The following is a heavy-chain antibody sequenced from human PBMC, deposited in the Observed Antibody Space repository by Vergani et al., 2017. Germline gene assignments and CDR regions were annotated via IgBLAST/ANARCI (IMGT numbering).Heavy chain of an antibody. CDR2: ISGSGVSA. V-gene: IGHV3-23*01. D-gene: IGHD3-10*01. J-gene: IGHJ4*02. CDR1: EFTFSNYA. CDR3: AKQYFVSGNYLCDY. Sequence: EVQLLESGGGLVQPGGSLRLTCAASEFTFSNYAMNWVRQDPGKGLGWVSGISGSGVSAYYTDSVKGRFTISRDNSKNMLFLQMNNLRTEDTAIYYCAKQYFVSGNYLCDYWGQGTLVTVSS.